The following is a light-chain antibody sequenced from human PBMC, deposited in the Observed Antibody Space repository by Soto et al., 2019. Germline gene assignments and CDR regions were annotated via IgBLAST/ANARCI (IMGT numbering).Light chain of an antibody. V-gene: IGLV2-11*01. J-gene: IGLJ3*02. Sequence: QSALTQPRSVSGSPGQSVTISCTGTSSDVGGYNYVSWYQQYPGKAPKFMIYDVSKRPSGVPDRFSGSKSGNTASLTISGRQAEDEADYYCCSYSGSYTWVFGGGTKLTVL. CDR3: CSYSGSYTWV. CDR1: SSDVGGYNY. CDR2: DVS.